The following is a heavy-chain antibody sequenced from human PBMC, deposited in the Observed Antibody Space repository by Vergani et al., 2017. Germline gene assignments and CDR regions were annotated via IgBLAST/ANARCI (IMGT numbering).Heavy chain of an antibody. Sequence: EVQMVESGGGLVKPGGSLRLSCVASGFTFSHYSMNWVRQPPEKGLEWVSTLSASDRRTHYADSVKGRFTISRDNSKNTLFLHMNSLRPEDTAVYYCAKVGRSEVAGTFGAFDIWGQGTMVTVSS. V-gene: IGHV3-21*04. J-gene: IGHJ3*02. CDR3: AKVGRSEVAGTFGAFDI. D-gene: IGHD6-19*01. CDR1: GFTFSHYS. CDR2: LSASDRRT.